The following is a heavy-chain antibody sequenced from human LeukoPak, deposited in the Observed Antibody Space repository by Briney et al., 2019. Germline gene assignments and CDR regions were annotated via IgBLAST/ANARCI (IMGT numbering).Heavy chain of an antibody. Sequence: QPGGSLRLSCAASGFSFSSYAMSWVRQAPGKGLEWVSALSGSGTGTVYADSVKGRLTISRDNSKNMLYLQMNSLRTEDTAVYYCAKGLYHYFGSGTYILEHWGQGTQVIVSS. J-gene: IGHJ5*02. CDR2: LSGSGTGT. D-gene: IGHD3-10*01. V-gene: IGHV3-23*01. CDR1: GFSFSSYA. CDR3: AKGLYHYFGSGTYILEH.